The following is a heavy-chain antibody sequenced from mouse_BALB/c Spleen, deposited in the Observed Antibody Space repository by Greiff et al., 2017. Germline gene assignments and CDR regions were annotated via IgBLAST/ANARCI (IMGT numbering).Heavy chain of an antibody. CDR1: GFTFSSYG. D-gene: IGHD3-3*01. Sequence: EVKLMESGGDLVKPGGSLKLSCAASGFTFSSYGMSWVRQTPDKRLEWVATISSGGSYTYYPDSVKGRFTISRDNAKNTLYLQMSSLKSEDTAMYSCARHAVFDYWGQGTTLTVSS. V-gene: IGHV5-6*01. CDR2: ISSGGSYT. J-gene: IGHJ2*01. CDR3: ARHAVFDY.